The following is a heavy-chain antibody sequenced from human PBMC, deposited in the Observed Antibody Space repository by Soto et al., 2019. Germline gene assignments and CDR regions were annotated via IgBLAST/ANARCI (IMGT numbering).Heavy chain of an antibody. J-gene: IGHJ4*02. CDR2: IIPIFGTA. V-gene: IGHV1-69*13. CDR1: GGTFSSYA. Sequence: SVKVSCKASGGTFSSYAISWVRQAPGQGLEWMGGIIPIFGTANYAQKFQGRVTITADESTSTAYMELSSLRSEDTAVYYCARVKGSYYDSSGYASFDYWGQGTLVTVSS. D-gene: IGHD3-22*01. CDR3: ARVKGSYYDSSGYASFDY.